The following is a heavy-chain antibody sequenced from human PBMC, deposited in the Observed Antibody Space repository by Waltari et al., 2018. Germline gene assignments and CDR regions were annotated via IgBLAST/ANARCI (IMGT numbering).Heavy chain of an antibody. J-gene: IGHJ4*02. Sequence: QVQLQQLGAGLLKPSETLSLTCAVYGGSFSGYYWSWIRQPPGKGLEWIGEINHSGSTNYNPSLNGRVTISVATSKNPFSLELSSVTAADTAVYYCARAPINYDILTGYYIGPFDYWGQGTLVTVSS. CDR3: ARAPINYDILTGYYIGPFDY. CDR1: GGSFSGYY. D-gene: IGHD3-9*01. CDR2: INHSGST. V-gene: IGHV4-34*01.